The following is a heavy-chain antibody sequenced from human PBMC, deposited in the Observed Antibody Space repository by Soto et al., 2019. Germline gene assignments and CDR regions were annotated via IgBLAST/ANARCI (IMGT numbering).Heavy chain of an antibody. CDR3: AIGGDIWSDRGQDDYYYYYMDF. CDR1: GFTFDDSV. J-gene: IGHJ6*03. Sequence: EVQLVESGGDVVRPGGSLRLSCAASGFTFDDSVMSWVRQAPGKGLEWVSGIDWNGGGTAYTDSVKGRFTISRDNAKDALYRQMNSLRVEDTALYYCAIGGDIWSDRGQDDYYYYYMDFWGKGTTVTVSS. CDR2: IDWNGGGT. V-gene: IGHV3-20*04. D-gene: IGHD3-3*01.